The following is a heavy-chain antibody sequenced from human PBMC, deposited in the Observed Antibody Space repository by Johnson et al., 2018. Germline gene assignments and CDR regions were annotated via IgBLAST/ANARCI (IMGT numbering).Heavy chain of an antibody. D-gene: IGHD1-26*01. CDR3: ARETYLGASWFDP. V-gene: IGHV3-20*01. CDR2: INWNGGST. J-gene: IGHJ5*02. Sequence: VQLVQSGGGVVRPGGSLRLSCAASGFTFDDYGMSWVRPAPGKGLEWVSGINWNGGSTGYADSVKGRFTIARDNAKNSLYLQMNSLRAEDTALDHCARETYLGASWFDPWGQGTLVTVSS. CDR1: GFTFDDYG.